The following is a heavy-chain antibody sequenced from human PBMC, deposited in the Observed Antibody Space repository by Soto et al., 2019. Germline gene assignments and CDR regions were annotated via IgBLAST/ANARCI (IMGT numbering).Heavy chain of an antibody. D-gene: IGHD6-13*01. V-gene: IGHV4-59*01. CDR3: ARGVAAAGGGMDV. CDR2: IYYSGST. J-gene: IGHJ6*02. Sequence: SETLSLTCTVSGGYISSYYWSWIRQPPGKGLEWIGYIYYSGSTNYNPSLKSRVTISVDTSKNQFSLKLSSVTAADTAVYYCARGVAAAGGGMDVWGQGTTVTAP. CDR1: GGYISSYY.